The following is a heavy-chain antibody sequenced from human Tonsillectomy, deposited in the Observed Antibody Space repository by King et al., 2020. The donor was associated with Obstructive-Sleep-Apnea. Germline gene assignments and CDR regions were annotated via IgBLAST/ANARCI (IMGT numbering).Heavy chain of an antibody. CDR1: GFTFGDYA. J-gene: IGHJ6*02. Sequence: VQLVESGGGLVQPGRSLRLSCTASGFTFGDYAMSWFRQAPGKGLEWVGFIRSKAYGGTTEYAASVKGRFTISRDDSKSIAYLQMNSLKTEDTAVYYCITPLLRNYYYGMDVWGQGTTVTVSS. CDR3: ITPLLRNYYYGMDV. CDR2: IRSKAYGGTT. V-gene: IGHV3-49*03.